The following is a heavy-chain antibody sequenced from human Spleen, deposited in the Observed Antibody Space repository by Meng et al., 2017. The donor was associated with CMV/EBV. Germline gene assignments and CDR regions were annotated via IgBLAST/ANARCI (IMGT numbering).Heavy chain of an antibody. Sequence: GGSLRLSCAASGFTFDDYAMHWVRQAPGKGLEWVSGISWNSGSIVYADSVKGRFTISRDNAKNSLYLQMNSLRAEDTALYYCAKDSSFGLVVAHYGMNVWGQGTTVTVSS. D-gene: IGHD5-18*01. J-gene: IGHJ6*02. CDR1: GFTFDDYA. CDR3: AKDSSFGLVVAHYGMNV. V-gene: IGHV3-9*01. CDR2: ISWNSGSI.